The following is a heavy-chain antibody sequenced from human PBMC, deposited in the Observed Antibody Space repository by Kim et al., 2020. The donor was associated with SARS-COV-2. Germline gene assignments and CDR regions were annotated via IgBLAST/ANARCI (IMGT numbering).Heavy chain of an antibody. CDR1: GGSVSSGSFY. V-gene: IGHV4-61*01. J-gene: IGHJ2*01. CDR3: ARDVSSTGHFDL. CDR2: IYYSGST. Sequence: SETLSLTCTVSGGSVSSGSFYWTWIRQPPGKELEWIAYIYYSGSTNYNPSLKSRVTISVDTSKNQFSLKLSSVTAADTAVYYCARDVSSTGHFDLWGRGTLVTVSS. D-gene: IGHD2-2*01.